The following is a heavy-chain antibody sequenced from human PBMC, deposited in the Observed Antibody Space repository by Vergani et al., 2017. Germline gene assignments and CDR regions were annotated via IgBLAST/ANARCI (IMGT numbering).Heavy chain of an antibody. D-gene: IGHD3-10*01. CDR2: ISSSSSYI. J-gene: IGHJ6*02. CDR1: GFTFSSYS. CDR3: ARDLDPPRWFGELSYYYYGMDV. V-gene: IGHV3-21*01. Sequence: EVQLVESGGGLVKPGGSLRLSCAASGFTFSSYSMNWVRQAPGKGLEWVSSISSSSSYIYYADSAKGRFTISRDNAKNSLYLQMNSLRAEDTAVYYCARDLDPPRWFGELSYYYYGMDVWGQGTTVTVSS.